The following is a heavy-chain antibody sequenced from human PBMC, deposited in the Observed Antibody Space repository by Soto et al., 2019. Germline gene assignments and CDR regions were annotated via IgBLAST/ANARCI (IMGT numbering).Heavy chain of an antibody. J-gene: IGHJ3*02. Sequence: ASVKVSCKASGYTFTSYYMHWVRQAPGQGLEWMGIINPSGGSTSYAQKFQGRVTMTRDTSTSTVYMELSSLRSEDTAVYYCARDRPSSGYYYDAFDIWGQGTMVTV. CDR2: INPSGGST. CDR3: ARDRPSSGYYYDAFDI. CDR1: GYTFTSYY. V-gene: IGHV1-46*01. D-gene: IGHD3-22*01.